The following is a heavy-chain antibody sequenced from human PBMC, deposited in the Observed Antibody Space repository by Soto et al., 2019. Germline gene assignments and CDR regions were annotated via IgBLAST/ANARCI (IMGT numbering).Heavy chain of an antibody. CDR3: AMVGRRSYGMDV. Sequence: ASVKVSCKASGYSFTSYDINWVRQATGQGLEWMGWMNPNSGNTGYAQKFQGRVTMTRNTSISTAYMELSRLRSDDTAVYYCAMVGRRSYGMDVWCQEITVTVSS. CDR2: MNPNSGNT. D-gene: IGHD2-15*01. V-gene: IGHV1-8*01. J-gene: IGHJ6*02. CDR1: GYSFTSYD.